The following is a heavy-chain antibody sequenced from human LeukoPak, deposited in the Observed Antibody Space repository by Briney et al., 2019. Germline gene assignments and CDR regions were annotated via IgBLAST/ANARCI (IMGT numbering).Heavy chain of an antibody. CDR2: IYHSGNT. Sequence: SETLSLTCTVSGYSISSGYYWGWIRQPPGKGLEWIGSIYHSGNTYYDPSLKSRVTISVDTSKNQFSLKLSSVTAADTAVYYCARVRSESDYFDYWGQGTLVTVSS. J-gene: IGHJ4*02. CDR1: GYSISSGYY. CDR3: ARVRSESDYFDY. V-gene: IGHV4-38-2*02. D-gene: IGHD3-3*01.